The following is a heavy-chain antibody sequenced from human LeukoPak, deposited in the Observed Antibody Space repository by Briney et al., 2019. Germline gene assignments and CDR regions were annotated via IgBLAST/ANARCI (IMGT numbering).Heavy chain of an antibody. CDR3: ARDRTKFSAGLLSGGSSTSYFDL. CDR1: GGSISSYY. CDR2: IYYSGST. J-gene: IGHJ2*01. V-gene: IGHV4-59*01. D-gene: IGHD2-15*01. Sequence: SETLSLACTVSGGSISSYYWSWIRQPPGKGLEWIGYIYYSGSTNYNPSLKSRVTISVDTSKNQFSLKLSSVTAADTAVYYCARDRTKFSAGLLSGGSSTSYFDLWGRGTLVTVSS.